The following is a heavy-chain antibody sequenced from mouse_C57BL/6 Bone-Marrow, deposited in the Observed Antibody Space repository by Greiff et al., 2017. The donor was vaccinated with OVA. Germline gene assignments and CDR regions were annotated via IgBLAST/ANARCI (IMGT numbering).Heavy chain of an antibody. V-gene: IGHV1-50*01. CDR3: ASRYYFDY. D-gene: IGHD2-14*01. J-gene: IGHJ2*01. CDR2: IDPSDSYT. Sequence: QVQLQQPGAELVKPGASVKLSCKASGYTFTSYWMPWVKQRPGQGLEWIGEIDPSDSYTNYNQKFKGKATLTVDTSSSTAYMQLSSLTSEDSAVYYCASRYYFDYWGQGTTLTVSS. CDR1: GYTFTSYW.